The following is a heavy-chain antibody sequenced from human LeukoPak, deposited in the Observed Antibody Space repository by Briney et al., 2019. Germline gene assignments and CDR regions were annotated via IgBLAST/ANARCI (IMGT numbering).Heavy chain of an antibody. D-gene: IGHD6-6*01. Sequence: SETLSLTCTVSGGSISSGSYYWSWIRQPAGKGLEWIGRIYTSGSTNYNPSLKSRVTISVDTSKNQFSLKLSSVTAADTAVYYCARGSSSPLDHWGQGTLVTVSS. CDR3: ARGSSSPLDH. CDR1: GGSISSGSYY. V-gene: IGHV4-61*02. CDR2: IYTSGST. J-gene: IGHJ4*02.